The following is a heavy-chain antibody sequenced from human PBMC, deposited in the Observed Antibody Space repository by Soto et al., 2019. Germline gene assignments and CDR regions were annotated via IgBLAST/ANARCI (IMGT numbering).Heavy chain of an antibody. CDR1: GGSISTTNW. CDR2: IYHTGST. CDR3: TRETYLPPTT. V-gene: IGHV4-4*02. J-gene: IGHJ5*02. D-gene: IGHD1-26*01. Sequence: QVQLQESGPGLVKPSGTLSLTCAVSGGSISTTNWWSWVRQPPGKGLEWIGEIYHTGSTKYNPSLXXRVTTSVDNSKNQLSLTLNLVTAAHTAVYYCTRETYLPPTTWGQGTLVTVSS.